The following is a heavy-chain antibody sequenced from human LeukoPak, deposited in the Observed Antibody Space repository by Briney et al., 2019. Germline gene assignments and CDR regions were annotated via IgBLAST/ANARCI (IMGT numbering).Heavy chain of an antibody. V-gene: IGHV4-39*07. Sequence: PSETLSLTCTVSGGSISSISYYWGWLRQPPGKGLEWVGHIYYRGNTFYNPTLKSRVTISVDMSENQFSLKLRSVTAADTAVYFCARIYGNFQNYYDYWGQGTLVTVSS. CDR3: ARIYGNFQNYYDY. CDR1: GGSISSISYY. J-gene: IGHJ4*02. CDR2: IYYRGNT. D-gene: IGHD1-7*01.